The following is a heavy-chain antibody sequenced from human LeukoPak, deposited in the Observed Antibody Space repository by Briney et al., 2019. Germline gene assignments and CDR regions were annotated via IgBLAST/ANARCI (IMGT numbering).Heavy chain of an antibody. CDR2: ISSSSSYI. CDR1: GFTFSSYS. Sequence: GGSLRLSCAASGFTFSSYSMNWVRQAPGEGLEWVSSISSSSSYIYYADSVKGRFTISGDNAKNSLYLQMNSLRAEDTAVYYCAREMGIVVVPAGLDPWGQGTLVTVSS. CDR3: AREMGIVVVPAGLDP. D-gene: IGHD2-2*03. V-gene: IGHV3-21*01. J-gene: IGHJ5*02.